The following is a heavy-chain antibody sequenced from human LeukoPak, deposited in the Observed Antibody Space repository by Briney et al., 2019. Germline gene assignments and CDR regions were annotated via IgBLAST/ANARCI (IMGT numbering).Heavy chain of an antibody. V-gene: IGHV3-7*01. D-gene: IGHD2-2*01. Sequence: PGGSLRLSXAASGFTFRSDWMSWVRQAPGKGLEWVANIKEDGSEKYYVDSVKGRFTISRDNAKNSLYLQMNSLRAEDTAVYYCARDRWDIVVVPAAFNFDLWGQGTLVTVSS. J-gene: IGHJ4*02. CDR3: ARDRWDIVVVPAAFNFDL. CDR1: GFTFRSDW. CDR2: IKEDGSEK.